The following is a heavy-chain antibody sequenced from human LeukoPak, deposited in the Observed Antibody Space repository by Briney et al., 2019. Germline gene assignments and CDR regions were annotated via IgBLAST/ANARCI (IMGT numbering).Heavy chain of an antibody. V-gene: IGHV3-23*01. Sequence: LSGGSLRLSCAASGFTFSSYAMSWVRQAPGKGLDWVSAISGSGGSTYYADSVKGRFTISRDNSKNTLYLQMNSLTAEDTAVYYCAKDSKWELDPYWGQGTLVTVSS. D-gene: IGHD1-26*01. CDR2: ISGSGGST. CDR1: GFTFSSYA. CDR3: AKDSKWELDPY. J-gene: IGHJ4*02.